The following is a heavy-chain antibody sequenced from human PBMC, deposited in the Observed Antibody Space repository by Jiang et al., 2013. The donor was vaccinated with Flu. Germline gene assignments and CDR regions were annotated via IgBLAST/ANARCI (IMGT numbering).Heavy chain of an antibody. J-gene: IGHJ4*02. CDR3: ARHLGYGSGSYYNY. D-gene: IGHD3-10*01. Sequence: EWMGIIHPDDSDTRYSPSFQGQVSISADKSISTAYLQWSSLKASDTAMYYCARHLGYGSGSYYNYWGQGTLVTVSS. CDR2: IHPDDSDT. V-gene: IGHV5-51*01.